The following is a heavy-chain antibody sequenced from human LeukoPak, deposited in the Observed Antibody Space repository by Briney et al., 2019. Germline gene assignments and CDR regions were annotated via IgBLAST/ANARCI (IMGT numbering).Heavy chain of an antibody. CDR1: EFTFSHFA. CDR3: TRDAYNFNDFDY. D-gene: IGHD5-24*01. J-gene: IGHJ4*02. CDR2: VSSHGNDG. V-gene: IGHV3-30*01. Sequence: GRSLRLSCAVSEFTFSHFAMHWVRQAPGKGLEWVAVVSSHGNDGYYADSVKGRFTISRDNSKNTLNLQIDSLRAEDTAIYYCTRDAYNFNDFDYWGQGTLVTVSS.